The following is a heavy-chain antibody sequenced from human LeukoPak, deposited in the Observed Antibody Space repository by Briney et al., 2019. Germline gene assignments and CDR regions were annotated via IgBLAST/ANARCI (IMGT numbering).Heavy chain of an antibody. CDR2: IYSGGST. CDR3: ARDFRLLYFDY. J-gene: IGHJ4*02. D-gene: IGHD2-15*01. CDR1: GFTFSSNY. V-gene: IGHV3-66*01. Sequence: GGSLRLSCAASGFTFSSNYMSWVRQAPGKGLEWVSVIYSGGSTYYADSVKGRFTISRDNSKNTLYLQMNSLRAEDTAVYYCARDFRLLYFDYWGQGTLVTVSS.